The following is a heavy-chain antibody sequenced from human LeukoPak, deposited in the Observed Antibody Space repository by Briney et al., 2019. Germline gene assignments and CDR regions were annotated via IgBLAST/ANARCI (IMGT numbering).Heavy chain of an antibody. Sequence: GRSLRLSCAASGFTFDDYAMHWVRQGPGKGLEWVSGINWNSGSMGYTESVRGRFTITRDNAKNSLYLQMNSLRAEDMALYYCAKDMNRFQPVQIAVAVPGGFDIWGQGTMVTVSS. CDR2: INWNSGSM. CDR1: GFTFDDYA. V-gene: IGHV3-9*03. D-gene: IGHD6-19*01. CDR3: AKDMNRFQPVQIAVAVPGGFDI. J-gene: IGHJ3*02.